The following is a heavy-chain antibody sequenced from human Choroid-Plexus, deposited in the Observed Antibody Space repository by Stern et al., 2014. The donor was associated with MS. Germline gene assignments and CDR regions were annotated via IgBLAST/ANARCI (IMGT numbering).Heavy chain of an antibody. CDR2: VSYDGSNK. V-gene: IGHV3-30*18. D-gene: IGHD2-8*01. J-gene: IGHJ5*02. CDR3: AKDRQYLTYFFDH. CDR1: GFTFGSCA. Sequence: VQLEESGGGVVQPGRPLRLSCAASGFTFGSCAMHWVRQAPGKGLEWAAGVSYDGSNKYYADSVKVRFTVSRDNSQNTLYMQMSSLRAEDTAVYYCAKDRQYLTYFFDHWGQGSLVTVSS.